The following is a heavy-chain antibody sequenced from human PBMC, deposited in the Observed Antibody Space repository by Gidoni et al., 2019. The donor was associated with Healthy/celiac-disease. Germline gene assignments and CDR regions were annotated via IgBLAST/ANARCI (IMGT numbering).Heavy chain of an antibody. D-gene: IGHD6-13*01. J-gene: IGHJ3*02. V-gene: IGHV3-30*01. CDR2: ISYDGSNK. Sequence: QVQLVESGGGVVQPGRSLRLSCAASGFTFSSYAMHWVRQAPGKGLEWVAVISYDGSNKYYADSVKGRFTISRDNSKNTLYLQMNSLRAEDTAVYYCARGFLGIGAFDIWGQGTMVTVSS. CDR1: GFTFSSYA. CDR3: ARGFLGIGAFDI.